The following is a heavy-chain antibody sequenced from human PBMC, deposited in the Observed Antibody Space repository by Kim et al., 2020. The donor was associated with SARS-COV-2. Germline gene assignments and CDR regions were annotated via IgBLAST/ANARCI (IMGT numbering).Heavy chain of an antibody. V-gene: IGHV4-34*01. D-gene: IGHD2-15*01. Sequence: SETLSLTCAVSGGSFSGSYWSWIRQPPGKGLEWIGEINHSGGTNFNPSLKSRVTISVDTSKNQFSLKVSSLTAADTAVYYCARLAVVVATPDMDYHYYGLEVWGEGTTVTVSS. CDR2: INHSGGT. CDR1: GGSFSGSY. CDR3: ARLAVVVATPDMDYHYYGLEV. J-gene: IGHJ6*04.